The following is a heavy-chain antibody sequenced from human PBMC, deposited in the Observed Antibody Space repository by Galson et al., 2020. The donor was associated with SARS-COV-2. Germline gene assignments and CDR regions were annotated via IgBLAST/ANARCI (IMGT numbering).Heavy chain of an antibody. CDR3: ARDPSDWTFFDY. CDR1: GDNVSSNRAA. V-gene: IGHV6-1*01. Sequence: SETLSLTCDIPGDNVSSNRAAWNWIRQSPSRGLEWLGRTYYRSKWNNDYAVSMKGRLIINADTSENQFSLQLDSVTPEDTAVYYCARDPSDWTFFDYLCQGTLVVVSS. J-gene: IGHJ4*02. CDR2: TYYRSKWNN. D-gene: IGHD1-1*01.